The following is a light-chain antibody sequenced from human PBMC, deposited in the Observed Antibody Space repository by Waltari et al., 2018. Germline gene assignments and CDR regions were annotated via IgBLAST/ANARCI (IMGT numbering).Light chain of an antibody. CDR1: QSASTS. V-gene: IGKV3-15*01. Sequence: ELVMTQSPATLSVSPGERAPLSCRPSQSASTSLAWYQQTPGQAPRLLIYRASTRAAGIPDRFSGSGSGTEFTLTISSLQSEDSAIYYCQQYNIWPWTFGQGTKVDIK. J-gene: IGKJ1*01. CDR2: RAS. CDR3: QQYNIWPWT.